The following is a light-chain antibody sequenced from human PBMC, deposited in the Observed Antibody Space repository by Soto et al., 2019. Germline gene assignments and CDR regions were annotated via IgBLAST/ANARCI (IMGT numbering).Light chain of an antibody. CDR3: QQYNNWPKM. CDR1: QDVLTN. J-gene: IGKJ1*01. V-gene: IGKV3-15*01. CDR2: RAS. Sequence: EIVMPQSPATLSVSPGERATLSCRASQDVLTNLAWYQQKPGQSPRLLIYRASTRATGVPARFSGSGSGTEFTLTISSLQSEDFAVYYCQQYNNWPKMFGQGTKVDIK.